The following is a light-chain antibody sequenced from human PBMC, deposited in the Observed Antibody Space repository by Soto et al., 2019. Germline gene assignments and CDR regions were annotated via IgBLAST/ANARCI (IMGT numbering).Light chain of an antibody. Sequence: QSVLTQTASVSGSPGQSITISCTGTSSDVGGYNFVSWYQQHPGKAPKLIIHEVTNRPSGVSTRFSGSKSGNTPSLTISGLQAEDEAVYYCCSHSSSITWMFGGGTKLTVL. CDR3: CSHSSSITWM. CDR2: EVT. V-gene: IGLV2-14*03. CDR1: SSDVGGYNF. J-gene: IGLJ3*02.